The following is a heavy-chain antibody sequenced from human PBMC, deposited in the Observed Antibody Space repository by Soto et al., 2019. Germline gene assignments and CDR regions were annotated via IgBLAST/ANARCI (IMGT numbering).Heavy chain of an antibody. CDR1: GGTFSSYA. CDR2: IIPIFGTA. J-gene: IGHJ6*02. V-gene: IGHV1-69*01. CDR3: ARYEQEMATIEDYYYYGMDV. Sequence: QVQLVQSGAEVKKPGSSVKVSCKASGGTFSSYAISWVRQAPGQGLEWMGGIIPIFGTANYAQKFQGRVTITADESTSTAYMELSSLRSEDTAVYYCARYEQEMATIEDYYYYGMDVWGQGTTVTVSS. D-gene: IGHD5-12*01.